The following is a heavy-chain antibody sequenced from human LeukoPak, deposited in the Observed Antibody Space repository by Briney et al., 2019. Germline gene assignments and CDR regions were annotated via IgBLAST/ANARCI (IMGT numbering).Heavy chain of an antibody. CDR1: GYTFTSHD. Sequence: EASVKVSCKASGYTFTSHDISWVRQAPGQGLEWMGWISAYNGDTNYAQKLQGRVTMTTDTSTSTAYMELRSLRSDDTAIYYCARDRRTTSYYFDYWGQGTLVTVSS. V-gene: IGHV1-18*01. D-gene: IGHD4-11*01. CDR2: ISAYNGDT. CDR3: ARDRRTTSYYFDY. J-gene: IGHJ4*02.